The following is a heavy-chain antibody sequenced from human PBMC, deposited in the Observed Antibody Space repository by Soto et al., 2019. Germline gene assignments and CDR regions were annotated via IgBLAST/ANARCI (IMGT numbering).Heavy chain of an antibody. CDR2: IIPMFGTA. CDR1: GGTFNNYT. CDR3: ATGPPPANCSRSSCYYVDSWFDP. J-gene: IGHJ5*02. Sequence: QEQLVQSGAEMKKPGSSVTVSCKASGGTFNNYTITWVRQVPGQGFEWMGGIIPMFGTANFAQKFQGRLTINAAESMTTAYMGLTSLRSDDTAVYYWATGPPPANCSRSSCYYVDSWFDPWGQGTLVTVSS. V-gene: IGHV1-69*01. D-gene: IGHD3-10*02.